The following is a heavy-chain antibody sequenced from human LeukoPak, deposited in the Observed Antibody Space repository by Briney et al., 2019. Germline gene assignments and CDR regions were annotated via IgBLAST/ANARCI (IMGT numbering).Heavy chain of an antibody. CDR1: GGTFSSYA. V-gene: IGHV1-2*06. CDR3: AGYSSSQTF. CDR2: INPNSGGT. Sequence: ASVKVSCKASGGTFSSYAISWVRQAPGQGLEWMGRINPNSGGTNYAQKFQGRVTMTRDTSISTAYMELSRLRSDDTAVYYCAGYSSSQTFWGQGTLVTVSS. D-gene: IGHD6-13*01. J-gene: IGHJ4*02.